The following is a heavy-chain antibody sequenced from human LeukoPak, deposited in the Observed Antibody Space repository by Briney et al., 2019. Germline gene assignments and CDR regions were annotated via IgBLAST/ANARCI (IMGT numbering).Heavy chain of an antibody. D-gene: IGHD2-2*01. V-gene: IGHV1-46*01. CDR3: ARGYCYNSNCYGNFDF. Sequence: GASVKVSCKASGYTFTSYYLHWVRQAPGQGLEWMGLINPSGSSTGNTQKFQGRVTMTRDTSTSTVYMELSSLRPEDTAVYYCARGYCYNSNCYGNFDFWGQGTLVTVSS. J-gene: IGHJ4*02. CDR2: INPSGSST. CDR1: GYTFTSYY.